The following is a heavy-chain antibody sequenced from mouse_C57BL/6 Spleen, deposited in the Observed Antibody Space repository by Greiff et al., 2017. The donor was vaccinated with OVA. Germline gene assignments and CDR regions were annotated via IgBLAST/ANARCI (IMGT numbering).Heavy chain of an antibody. Sequence: EVKLQESGAELVRPGASVKLSCTASGFNIKDYYMHWVKQRPEQGLEWIGRIDPEDGDTEYAPKFQGKATMTADTSSNTAYLQLSSLTSEDTAVYYCTLYDYDFPFAYWGQGTLVTVSA. J-gene: IGHJ3*01. D-gene: IGHD2-4*01. CDR2: IDPEDGDT. CDR3: TLYDYDFPFAY. V-gene: IGHV14-1*01. CDR1: GFNIKDYY.